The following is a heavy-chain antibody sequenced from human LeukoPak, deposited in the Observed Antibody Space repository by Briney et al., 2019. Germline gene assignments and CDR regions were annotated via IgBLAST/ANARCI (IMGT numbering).Heavy chain of an antibody. CDR1: GGSISSYY. D-gene: IGHD3-10*01. CDR2: IYYSGST. Sequence: PSETLSLTCTVSGGSISSYYWSWIRQPPGKGLEWIGYIYYSGSTNYNPSLKSRVTISVDTSKNQFSLKLSSVTAADTAVYYCARVSITMVRGVIGFYYYYYMDVWGKGTTVTVSS. V-gene: IGHV4-59*12. CDR3: ARVSITMVRGVIGFYYYYYMDV. J-gene: IGHJ6*03.